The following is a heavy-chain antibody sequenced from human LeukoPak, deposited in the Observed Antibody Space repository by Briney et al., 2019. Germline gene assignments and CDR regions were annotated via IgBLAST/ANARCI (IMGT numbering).Heavy chain of an antibody. CDR1: IVSIKNYY. CDR2: IYYTGSA. J-gene: IGHJ4*02. D-gene: IGHD6-13*01. CDR3: ASSRGPSSSWSFDS. V-gene: IGHV4-59*01. Sequence: SETLSLTCSFSIVSIKNYYWNWIRQSPGKGLQWIGYIYYTGSADYNFSLKSRVTISLDTSENQFSLRLNSVTAADSAVYFCASSRGPSSSWSFDSWGQGILVTVSS.